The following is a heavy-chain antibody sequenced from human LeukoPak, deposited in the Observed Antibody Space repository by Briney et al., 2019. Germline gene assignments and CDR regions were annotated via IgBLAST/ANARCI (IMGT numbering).Heavy chain of an antibody. CDR2: ISYDGSNK. V-gene: IGHV3-30-3*01. CDR1: GFTFSTCA. CDR3: ARAESYDNSGSDLDY. J-gene: IGHJ4*02. D-gene: IGHD3-22*01. Sequence: GRSLRLSCAASGFTFSTCAMHWVRQAPGKGLEWVAVISYDGSNKYYGDSVKGRFSISRDNSKNTLYLQMNSLRAADTSVYYCARAESYDNSGSDLDYWGQGTLVTVSS.